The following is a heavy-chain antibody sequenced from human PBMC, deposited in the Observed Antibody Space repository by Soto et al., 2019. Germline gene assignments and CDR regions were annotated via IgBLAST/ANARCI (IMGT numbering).Heavy chain of an antibody. Sequence: GGSLRLSCAVSGFICSSYDMSWVRQAPGKGLAWVSTILVGGSTHYEDSVQGRFTISRDTSKNTVYLHMNSLTAGDTAVYYCAKATATGGGAFEIYGQGTMVAVSS. CDR2: ILVGGST. CDR1: GFICSSYD. CDR3: AKATATGGGAFEI. V-gene: IGHV3-23*01. D-gene: IGHD2-8*02. J-gene: IGHJ3*02.